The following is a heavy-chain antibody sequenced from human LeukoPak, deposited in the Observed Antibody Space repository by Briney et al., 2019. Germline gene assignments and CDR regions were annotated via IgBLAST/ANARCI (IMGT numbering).Heavy chain of an antibody. J-gene: IGHJ4*02. Sequence: SETLSLTCGVSSEFFSGYYWGWVRQPPGKGLEWIGDINDSGTTKYNPTLKSRVTISIDSSKRQFSLKVKSVTAADTAVYYCARLPLGAFGEVLNFDYWGQGTPVTVSS. CDR3: ARLPLGAFGEVLNFDY. CDR1: SEFFSGYY. CDR2: INDSGTT. V-gene: IGHV4-34*01. D-gene: IGHD3-10*01.